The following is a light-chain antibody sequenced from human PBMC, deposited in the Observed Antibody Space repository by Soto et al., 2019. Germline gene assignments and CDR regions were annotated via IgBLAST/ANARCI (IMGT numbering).Light chain of an antibody. CDR2: EVS. CDR3: CSYAGSHYV. V-gene: IGLV2-11*01. J-gene: IGLJ1*01. Sequence: QSALTQPRSVSGSPGQSVTISCTGTSSDVGGYNYVSWYQQYPGKAPKLMIYEVSKRPSRVPDRFSGSKFGNTASLTSSGVQAEDEAAYDCCSYAGSHYVFGTGTKGTVL. CDR1: SSDVGGYNY.